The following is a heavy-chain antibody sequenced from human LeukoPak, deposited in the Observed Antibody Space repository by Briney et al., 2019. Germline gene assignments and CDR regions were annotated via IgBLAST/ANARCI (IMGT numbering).Heavy chain of an antibody. D-gene: IGHD3-10*01. CDR1: GFTSSDAW. V-gene: IGHV3-15*01. J-gene: IGHJ4*02. CDR2: IKSKSDGGTT. CDR3: TTYRFADRINFDY. Sequence: GGSLRLSCATSGFTSSDAWMTWVRQAPGKGLEWVGRIKSKSDGGTTEYAAPVRGRFTISRDDSENTVYLQMNSLKSEDTAVYFCTTYRFADRINFDYWGQGTLVTVSS.